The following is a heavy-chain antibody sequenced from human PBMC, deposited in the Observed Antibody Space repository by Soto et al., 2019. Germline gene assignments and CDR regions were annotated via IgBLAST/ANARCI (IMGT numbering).Heavy chain of an antibody. J-gene: IGHJ6*02. CDR1: GGSISSYY. Sequence: QVQLQESGPGLVKPSETLSLTCTVSGGSISSYYWSWIRQPPGKGLEWIGYIYYSGSTNYNPSLKRRVTISVDTSKNQFSLKLSSVTAADTAVYYCARSNYYYYGMDVWGQGTTVTVSS. CDR3: ARSNYYYYGMDV. CDR2: IYYSGST. V-gene: IGHV4-59*01.